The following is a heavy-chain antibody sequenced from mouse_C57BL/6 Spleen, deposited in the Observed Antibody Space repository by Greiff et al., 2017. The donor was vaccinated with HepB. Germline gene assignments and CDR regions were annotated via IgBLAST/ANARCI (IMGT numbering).Heavy chain of an antibody. J-gene: IGHJ3*01. CDR3: ARVYYSNYDLTY. CDR2: ISSGSSTI. Sequence: EVKLVESGGGLVKPGGSLKLSCAASVFTFSDYGMHWVRQAPEKGLEWVAYISSGSSTIYYADTVKGRFTISRDNAKNTLFLQMTSLRSEDTAMYYCARVYYSNYDLTYWGQGTLVTVSA. V-gene: IGHV5-17*01. CDR1: VFTFSDYG. D-gene: IGHD2-5*01.